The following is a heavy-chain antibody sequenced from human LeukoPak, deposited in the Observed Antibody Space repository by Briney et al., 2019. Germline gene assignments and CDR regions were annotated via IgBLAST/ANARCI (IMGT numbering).Heavy chain of an antibody. V-gene: IGHV4-4*07. Sequence: PSETLSLTCTVSGGSISSYYWSWIRQPAGKGLEWIRRIYTSGSTNYNPSLKSRVTMSVDTSKNQFSLKLSSVTAADTAVYYCARAVAAGTSGWFDPWGQGTLVTVSS. D-gene: IGHD6-13*01. CDR2: IYTSGST. CDR3: ARAVAAGTSGWFDP. J-gene: IGHJ5*02. CDR1: GGSISSYY.